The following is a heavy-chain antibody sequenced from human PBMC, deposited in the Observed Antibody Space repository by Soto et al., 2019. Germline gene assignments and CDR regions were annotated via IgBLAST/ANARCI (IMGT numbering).Heavy chain of an antibody. J-gene: IGHJ4*02. CDR3: AKDLRYGVAPTYFDY. D-gene: IGHD4-17*01. CDR2: ISRSGGNT. CDR1: GFRFIAYT. Sequence: PGGSLRPSVEALGFRFIAYTMSGFRRAPGKGLEWVSGISRSGGNTYYSDAVTCCLTISRDNSKDTLFLQKNRLGAEDTALYFCAKDLRYGVAPTYFDYWGQGNLVTVSS. V-gene: IGHV3-23*01.